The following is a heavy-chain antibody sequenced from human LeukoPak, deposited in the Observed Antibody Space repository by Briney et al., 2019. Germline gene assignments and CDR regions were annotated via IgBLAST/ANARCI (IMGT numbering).Heavy chain of an antibody. V-gene: IGHV4-39*07. CDR2: IYYSGST. D-gene: IGHD1-7*01. J-gene: IGHJ3*02. CDR3: AREELRPKRTNAFDI. Sequence: SETLSLTCTVSGGSISSSSYYWGWIRQPPGKGLEWIGSIYYSGSTYYNPSLKSRVTISVDTSKNQFSLKLSSVTAADTAVYYCAREELRPKRTNAFDIWGQGTMVTVSS. CDR1: GGSISSSSYY.